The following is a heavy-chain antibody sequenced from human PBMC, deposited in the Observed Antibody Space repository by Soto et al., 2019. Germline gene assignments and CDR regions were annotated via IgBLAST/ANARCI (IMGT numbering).Heavy chain of an antibody. Sequence: EVQLVESGGGLIQPGGSLRLSCAASGFIVRSNSMTWVRQAPGKGLEWVSVIYSSGNIYYPDSVKGRFTTSRDNSQNTFFLQMNSLRAEDTAVYYCASDSGMIRGNDRRDVWGQWSTVIVSS. V-gene: IGHV3-53*01. CDR1: GFIVRSNS. J-gene: IGHJ6*02. D-gene: IGHD3-10*01. CDR2: IYSSGNI. CDR3: ASDSGMIRGNDRRDV.